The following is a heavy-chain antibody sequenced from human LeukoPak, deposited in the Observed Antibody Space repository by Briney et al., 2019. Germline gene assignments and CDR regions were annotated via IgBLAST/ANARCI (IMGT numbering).Heavy chain of an antibody. CDR2: IRYDGSEK. CDR3: AKDPWDCSGRSCPMYYYYMDV. D-gene: IGHD2-15*01. CDR1: GFTFSSYG. J-gene: IGHJ6*03. V-gene: IGHV3-30*02. Sequence: PGGSLTLSCAASGFTFSSYGMHWVRQAPGKGLEWVAFIRYDGSEKCYANSVEGRCTISRDHSKNAVYLQMNSLRAEDTAVYYCAKDPWDCSGRSCPMYYYYMDVWGKGTTVTVSS.